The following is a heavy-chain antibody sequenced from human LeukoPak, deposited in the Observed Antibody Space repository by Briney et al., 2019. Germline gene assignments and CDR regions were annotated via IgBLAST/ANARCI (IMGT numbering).Heavy chain of an antibody. Sequence: GASVKVSCMASGYTFTSYGISWVRQAPGQGLEWMGWISAYNGNTNYAQKLQGRVTMTTDTSTSTAYMELRSLRSDDTAVYYCARGTSIRYSSSWYHGMDVWGQGTTVTVSS. J-gene: IGHJ6*02. CDR3: ARGTSIRYSSSWYHGMDV. V-gene: IGHV1-18*01. CDR2: ISAYNGNT. CDR1: GYTFTSYG. D-gene: IGHD6-13*01.